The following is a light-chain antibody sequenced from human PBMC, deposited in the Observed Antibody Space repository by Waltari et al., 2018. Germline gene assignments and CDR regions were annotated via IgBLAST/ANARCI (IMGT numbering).Light chain of an antibody. CDR1: HTLNTW. Sequence: DIEMPQSPSFLSASVGDRVPITCRASHTLNTWLAWYQQKPGKPPRVLIYKTSTLETGVPSRFSGSASGTEFTLTISSLQPDDSATYYCQQYNSYSTFGQGTKLEIK. V-gene: IGKV1-5*03. CDR2: KTS. CDR3: QQYNSYST. J-gene: IGKJ2*01.